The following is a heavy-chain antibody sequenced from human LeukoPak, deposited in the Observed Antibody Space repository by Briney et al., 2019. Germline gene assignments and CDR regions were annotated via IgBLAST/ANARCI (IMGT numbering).Heavy chain of an antibody. CDR3: ANLRLLGFDS. CDR1: GFTLSSHW. J-gene: IGHJ4*02. CDR2: IKEDGSEK. V-gene: IGHV3-7*01. Sequence: GGSLRLSCAASGFTLSSHWMTWARQAPGKGLEWVANIKEDGSEKYYVDSVKGRFTISRDNAKNSLFLQMNSLRAEDTAVYYCANLRLLGFDSWGQGTLVSVSS. D-gene: IGHD2-21*02.